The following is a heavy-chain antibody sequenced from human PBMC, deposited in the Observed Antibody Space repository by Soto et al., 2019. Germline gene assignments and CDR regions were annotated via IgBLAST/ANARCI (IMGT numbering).Heavy chain of an antibody. J-gene: IGHJ6*02. D-gene: IGHD2-2*01. V-gene: IGHV5-51*01. CDR3: ARGGYCSSTSXSDYYYGMDV. CDR1: GYSFTSDW. Sequence: GASLKISCKGSGYSFTSDWIGWVRQMPGKGLEWMGIICPGDSDTRYSPSFQGQVTISADKSISTAYLQWSSLKASDTAMYYCARGGYCSSTSXSDYYYGMDVWGQGTTVTVSS. CDR2: ICPGDSDT.